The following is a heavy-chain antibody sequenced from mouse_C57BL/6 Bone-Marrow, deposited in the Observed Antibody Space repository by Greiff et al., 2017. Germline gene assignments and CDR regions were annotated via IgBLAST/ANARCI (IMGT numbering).Heavy chain of an antibody. J-gene: IGHJ2*01. D-gene: IGHD3-2*02. CDR2: INSDGGST. V-gene: IGHV5-2*01. CDR1: EYEFPSHD. Sequence: EVKLMESGGGLVQPGESLKLSCESNEYEFPSHDMSWVRKTPEKRLELVAAINSDGGSTYYPDTMERRFILSRDNTKKTLYLQMSSLRSEDTALYYWARPRGQLRGGYYFDYWGQGTTLTVSS. CDR3: ARPRGQLRGGYYFDY.